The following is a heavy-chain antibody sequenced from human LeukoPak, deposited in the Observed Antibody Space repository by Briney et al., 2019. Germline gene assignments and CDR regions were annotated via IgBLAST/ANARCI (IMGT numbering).Heavy chain of an antibody. V-gene: IGHV3-23*01. CDR2: ISGSGGST. J-gene: IGHJ3*02. CDR1: GFTFSSYA. Sequence: GGSLRLSCAASGFTFSSYAMSWVRQAPGKGLEWVSAISGSGGSTYYADSVKGRFTISRDNSKNTLYLQMNSLRAEDTAVYYCAKDPPGGEWELLVAFDIWGQGTMVTVSS. D-gene: IGHD1-26*01. CDR3: AKDPPGGEWELLVAFDI.